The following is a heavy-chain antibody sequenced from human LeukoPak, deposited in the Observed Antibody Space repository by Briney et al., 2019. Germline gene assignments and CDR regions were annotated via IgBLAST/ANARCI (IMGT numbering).Heavy chain of an antibody. CDR1: GFTFSDYY. J-gene: IGHJ6*02. CDR3: ARQDPIDYYYGMDV. V-gene: IGHV3-7*01. CDR2: IKQDGSEK. Sequence: GGSLRLSCAASGFTFSDYYMSWIRQAPGKGLEWVANIKQDGSEKYYVDSVKGRFTISRDNAKNSLYLQMNSLRAEDTAVYYCARQDPIDYYYGMDVWGQGTTVTVSS.